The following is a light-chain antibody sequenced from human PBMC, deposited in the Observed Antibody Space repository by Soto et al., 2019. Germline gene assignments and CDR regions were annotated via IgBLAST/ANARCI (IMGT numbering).Light chain of an antibody. CDR1: SSDVAGYNY. Sequence: QSALTQPASVSGSPGQSITNSCTGTSSDVAGYNYVSWYQQYPGKAPKLLIYEVSNRPSGVSNRFSGSKSGNTASLTISGLQAEDEADYYCSAYTSSSTLFGSGTKLTVL. CDR3: SAYTSSSTL. V-gene: IGLV2-14*01. CDR2: EVS. J-gene: IGLJ1*01.